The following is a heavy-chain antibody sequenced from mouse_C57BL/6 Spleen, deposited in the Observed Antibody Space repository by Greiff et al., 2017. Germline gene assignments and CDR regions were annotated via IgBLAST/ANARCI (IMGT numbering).Heavy chain of an antibody. CDR2: INPNNGGT. V-gene: IGHV1-22*01. D-gene: IGHD3-2*02. J-gene: IGHJ2*01. Sequence: VHVKQSGPELVKPGASVKMSCKASGYTFTDYNMHWVKQSHGKSLEWIGYINPNNGGTSYNQKFKGKATLTVNKSSSTAYMELRSLTSEASAVYYCASRGTAQATSYYFGYWGQGTTLTVSS. CDR1: GYTFTDYN. CDR3: ASRGTAQATSYYFGY.